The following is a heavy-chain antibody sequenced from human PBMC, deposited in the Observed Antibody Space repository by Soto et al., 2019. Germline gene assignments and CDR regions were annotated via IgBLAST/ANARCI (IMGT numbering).Heavy chain of an antibody. J-gene: IGHJ4*02. V-gene: IGHV4-59*01. CDR1: PASFSKYY. D-gene: IGHD3-16*01. Sequence: SETLSLTCTVSPASFSKYYWTWIRQPPGKGLEWIGYIYFNGNTKYNPALEGRLTISIDTSKKEFSLKLTSVTAADAAVYYCASVTFGGIVLAHWGQGTLVTVSS. CDR2: IYFNGNT. CDR3: ASVTFGGIVLAH.